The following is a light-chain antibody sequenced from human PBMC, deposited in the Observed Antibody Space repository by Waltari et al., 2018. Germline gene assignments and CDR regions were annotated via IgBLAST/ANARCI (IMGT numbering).Light chain of an antibody. CDR1: SSDVGGYNY. J-gene: IGLJ3*02. CDR2: EVT. CDR3: SSYAGSNNYWV. V-gene: IGLV2-8*01. Sequence: QSALTQPPSASGSPGQSVTISCTETSSDVGGYNYVPWYQQYPGRAPKLMIYEVTKRPSGVPDRFSGSKSGNTASLTVSGLQADDEADYYCSSYAGSNNYWVFGGGTTLTVL.